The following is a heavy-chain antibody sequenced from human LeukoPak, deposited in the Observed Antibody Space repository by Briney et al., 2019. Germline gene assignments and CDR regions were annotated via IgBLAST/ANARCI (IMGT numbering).Heavy chain of an antibody. Sequence: GGSLRLSCAASGFTFSSYSMNWVRQAPGKGLEWVSSISSSSSYIYYADSVKGRFTISRDNAKNSLYLQMNSLRAEDTALYYCAKGGSGSYYGGLDYWGQGTLVTVSS. CDR2: ISSSSSYI. CDR1: GFTFSSYS. V-gene: IGHV3-21*04. D-gene: IGHD3-10*01. J-gene: IGHJ4*02. CDR3: AKGGSGSYYGGLDY.